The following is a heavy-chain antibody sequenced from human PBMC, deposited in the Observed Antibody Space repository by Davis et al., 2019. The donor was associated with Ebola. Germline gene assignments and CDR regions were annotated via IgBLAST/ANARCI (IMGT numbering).Heavy chain of an antibody. CDR2: ISSSSSTI. D-gene: IGHD6-6*01. Sequence: PGGSLRLSCAASGFTFSSYSMNWVRQAPGKGLEWVSYISSSSSTIYYADSVKGRFTISRDNAKNSLYLQMNSLRAEDTAVYYCARFVEVYGMDVWGQGTTVTVSS. V-gene: IGHV3-48*04. CDR1: GFTFSSYS. J-gene: IGHJ6*02. CDR3: ARFVEVYGMDV.